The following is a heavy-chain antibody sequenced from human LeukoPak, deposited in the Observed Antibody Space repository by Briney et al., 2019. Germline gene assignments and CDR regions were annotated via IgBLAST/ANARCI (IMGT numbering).Heavy chain of an antibody. D-gene: IGHD3-16*01. V-gene: IGHV1-69*13. Sequence: GASVKVSCKASGGTFRRYAISWVGQGSGQGLEWMGGIIPMFGIANYAQKFQGRVTITADESTSTAYMELSSLRSEDTAVYYCARKPTGEALDYWGQGTLVTVSS. J-gene: IGHJ4*02. CDR2: IIPMFGIA. CDR3: ARKPTGEALDY. CDR1: GGTFRRYA.